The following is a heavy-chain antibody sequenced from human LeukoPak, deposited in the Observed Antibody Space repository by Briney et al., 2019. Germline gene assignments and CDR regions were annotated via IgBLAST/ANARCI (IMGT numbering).Heavy chain of an antibody. CDR3: ARESYGGNSAYYYGMDV. J-gene: IGHJ6*02. D-gene: IGHD4-23*01. Sequence: SETLSLTCAVYGGSFSGYYWSWIRQPPGKGLEWIGYIYYSGSTYYNPSLKSRVTISVDTSKNQFSLKLSSVTAADTAVYYCARESYGGNSAYYYGMDVWGQGTTVTVSS. CDR1: GGSFSGYY. CDR2: IYYSGST. V-gene: IGHV4-34*01.